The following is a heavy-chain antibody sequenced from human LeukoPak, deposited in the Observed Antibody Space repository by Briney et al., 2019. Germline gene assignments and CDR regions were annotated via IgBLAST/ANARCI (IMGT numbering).Heavy chain of an antibody. V-gene: IGHV4-39*01. CDR3: ARLSSSSNDAFDI. D-gene: IGHD6-13*01. J-gene: IGHJ3*02. Sequence: SETLSLTCTVSGGSISSSSYYWGWIRQPPGEGLEWIGSIYYSGSTYYNPSLKSRVTISVDTSKNQFSLKLSSVTAADTAVYYCARLSSSSNDAFDIWGHGTMVTVSS. CDR2: IYYSGST. CDR1: GGSISSSSYY.